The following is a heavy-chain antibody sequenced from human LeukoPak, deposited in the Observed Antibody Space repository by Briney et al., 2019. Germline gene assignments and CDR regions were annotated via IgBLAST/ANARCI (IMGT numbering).Heavy chain of an antibody. D-gene: IGHD3-22*01. CDR1: GFTVRSNY. J-gene: IGHJ4*02. Sequence: GGSLRLSCATSGFTVRSNYMTWVRQAPGEGLEYVSVIYSGGSTFYSDSVKGRFTISRDNAKNSLYLHMNSLRDEDTAVYYCARATYDSSGYYTFDYWGQGTLVTVSS. CDR2: IYSGGST. V-gene: IGHV3-66*01. CDR3: ARATYDSSGYYTFDY.